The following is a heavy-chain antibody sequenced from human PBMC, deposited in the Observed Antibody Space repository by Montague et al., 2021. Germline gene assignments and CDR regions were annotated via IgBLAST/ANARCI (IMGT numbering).Heavy chain of an antibody. Sequence: SETLSLTCTVAGGSIISASYYWGWIRQPPGKGLEFIGVMEYNGTTYHNPSLKSRVTVSMDTSKNKFSLKLSSVTAADTAVYYCARSLYCRGGSCYSVFDPWGEGIMVT. D-gene: IGHD2-15*01. CDR2: MEYNGTT. CDR3: ARSLYCRGGSCYSVFDP. V-gene: IGHV4-39*01. CDR1: GGSIISASYY. J-gene: IGHJ5*02.